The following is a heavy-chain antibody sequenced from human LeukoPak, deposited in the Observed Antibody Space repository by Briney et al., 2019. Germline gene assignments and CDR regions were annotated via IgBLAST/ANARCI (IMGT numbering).Heavy chain of an antibody. CDR2: IYYSGST. CDR1: GGSISSSSYY. V-gene: IGHV4-39*01. CDR3: ARTYYYDSSGYYPGGFDF. Sequence: SETLSLTCTVSGGSISSSSYYWGWIRQPPGKGLEWIGSIYYSGSTYYNPSLKSRVTISVDTSKNQFSLKLSSVTAADTAVYYCARTYYYDSSGYYPGGFDFWGQGTLVTVSS. J-gene: IGHJ4*02. D-gene: IGHD3-22*01.